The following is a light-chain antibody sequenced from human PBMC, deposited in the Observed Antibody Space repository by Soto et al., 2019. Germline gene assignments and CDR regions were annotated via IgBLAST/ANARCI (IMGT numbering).Light chain of an antibody. J-gene: IGKJ1*01. CDR1: QSIMTH. CDR2: TAS. V-gene: IGKV1-39*01. CDR3: QQSYNTPRT. Sequence: DIQMTQSPSSLSASVGDRVTITCRASQSIMTHLNWYQHKSGKAPKLLIYTASNLHSGVPSRFSGSGSGTDFTLTISSLQAVDFATYYCQQSYNTPRTFGQGTKVEI.